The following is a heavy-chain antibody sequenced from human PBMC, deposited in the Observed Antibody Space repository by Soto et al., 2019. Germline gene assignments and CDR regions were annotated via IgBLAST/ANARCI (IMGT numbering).Heavy chain of an antibody. Sequence: QVQLVQSGAEVKKPGSSVKVSCKASGGTFSSYTISWVRQAPGQGLEWMGRIIPILDIANYAQKFQGRVTINADKSTSTAYMELSSLRSDDTAVYYCAREEYYYGSGAFFDYWGQGTLVTVSS. V-gene: IGHV1-69*08. D-gene: IGHD3-10*01. CDR2: IIPILDIA. J-gene: IGHJ4*02. CDR1: GGTFSSYT. CDR3: AREEYYYGSGAFFDY.